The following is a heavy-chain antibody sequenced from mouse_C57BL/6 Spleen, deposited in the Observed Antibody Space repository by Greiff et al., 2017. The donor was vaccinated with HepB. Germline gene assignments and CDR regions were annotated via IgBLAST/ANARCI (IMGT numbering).Heavy chain of an antibody. V-gene: IGHV5-9*01. CDR1: GFTFSSYT. Sequence: EVKLVESGGGLVKPGGSLKLSCAASGFTFSSYTMSWVRQTPEKRLEWVATISGGGGNTYYPDSVKGRCTISRDNAKNTLYLQMSSLRSEDTALYYCARQNYDSFAYWGQGTLVTVSA. J-gene: IGHJ3*01. CDR3: ARQNYDSFAY. CDR2: ISGGGGNT. D-gene: IGHD2-4*01.